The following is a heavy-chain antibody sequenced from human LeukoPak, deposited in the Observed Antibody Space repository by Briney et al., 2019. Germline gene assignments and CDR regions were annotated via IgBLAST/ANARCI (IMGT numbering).Heavy chain of an antibody. CDR2: INLNTGGT. V-gene: IGHV1-2*02. CDR1: GDSFSDYY. CDR3: GTVRGILSYFDL. Sequence: ASVKVSCKASGDSFSDYYINWVRQAPGQGPEWMGWINLNTGGTNYAQKFDGRFSMTRDTSINTAFMELSGLRFDDTAVYYCGTVRGILSYFDLWGRGTLVTVSS. J-gene: IGHJ2*01. D-gene: IGHD3-16*01.